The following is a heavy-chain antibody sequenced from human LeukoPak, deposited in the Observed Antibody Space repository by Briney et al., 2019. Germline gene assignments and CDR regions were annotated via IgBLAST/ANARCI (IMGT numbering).Heavy chain of an antibody. J-gene: IGHJ3*01. CDR2: ISGSGGST. Sequence: GGSLRLSCAASGFTFSSFAMSWVRQAPGKGLEWVSAISGSGGSTYYADSVKGRFTISRDNSKNALFLQMNSLRAEDTAVYYCAKDRSCTGSSCNVGSWGQGTMVTVSS. CDR3: AKDRSCTGSSCNVGS. CDR1: GFTFSSFA. D-gene: IGHD2-2*01. V-gene: IGHV3-23*01.